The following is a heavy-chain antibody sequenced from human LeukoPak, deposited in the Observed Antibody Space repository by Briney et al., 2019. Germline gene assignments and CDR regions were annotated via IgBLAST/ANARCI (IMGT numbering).Heavy chain of an antibody. D-gene: IGHD6-19*01. CDR3: ARDFFDSSGHYYDAY. CDR2: ISGSSDHI. J-gene: IGHJ4*02. V-gene: IGHV3-21*01. Sequence: PGGSLRLSCVASGFTFSRYTMNWVRQAPGKGLEWVSAISGSSDHIHYADSMKGRFTISRDNAKNSLYLQMNGLTAEDTAVYYCARDFFDSSGHYYDAYWGQGTLVTVSS. CDR1: GFTFSRYT.